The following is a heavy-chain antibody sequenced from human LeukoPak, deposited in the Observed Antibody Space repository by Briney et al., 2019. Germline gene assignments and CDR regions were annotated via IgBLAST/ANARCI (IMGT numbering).Heavy chain of an antibody. Sequence: ASVKVSCKASGYTFTSYGISWVRQAPGQGLEWMGWISAYNGNTNYAQKLQGRVTVTTDTSTGTAYMELRSLRSDDTAVYYCAVEMATITSRVDYWGQGTLVTVSS. CDR2: ISAYNGNT. CDR1: GYTFTSYG. J-gene: IGHJ4*02. D-gene: IGHD5-24*01. V-gene: IGHV1-18*01. CDR3: AVEMATITSRVDY.